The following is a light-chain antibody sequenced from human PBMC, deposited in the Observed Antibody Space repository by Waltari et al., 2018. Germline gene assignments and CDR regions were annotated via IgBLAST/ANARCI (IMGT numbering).Light chain of an antibody. CDR1: SKSVGFFHT. J-gene: IGLJ3*02. Sequence: QSALSQPTYLSGSPGPSIPISCTGTSKSVGFFHTVSCYQQYPGKVPQLMIYDVSDRPSGVSSRFSGSKSGNTASLTISGLQADDEADYYCNSYTGSSSWVFGGGTKLTVL. CDR3: NSYTGSSSWV. V-gene: IGLV2-14*01. CDR2: DVS.